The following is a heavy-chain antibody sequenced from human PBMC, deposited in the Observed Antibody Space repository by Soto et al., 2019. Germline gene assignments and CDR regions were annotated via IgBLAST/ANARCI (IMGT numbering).Heavy chain of an antibody. CDR3: AHRVLRTVFGLVTTTAIYFDF. D-gene: IGHD3-3*01. CDR1: GLSLTTSGVG. J-gene: IGHJ4*02. Sequence: QITLSESCPTVVRPTETLTLTCRFSGLSLTTSGVGVGWIRQSPGKAPEWLAVIYWDDDKRYSASLKSRLTITKDTSKNQVVLTVSDLDPTDTATYYCAHRVLRTVFGLVTTTAIYFDFWGQGTPVAVSS. V-gene: IGHV2-5*02. CDR2: IYWDDDK.